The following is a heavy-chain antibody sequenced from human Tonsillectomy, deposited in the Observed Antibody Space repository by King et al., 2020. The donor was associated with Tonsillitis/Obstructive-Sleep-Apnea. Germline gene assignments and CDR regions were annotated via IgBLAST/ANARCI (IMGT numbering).Heavy chain of an antibody. V-gene: IGHV3-23*04. J-gene: IGHJ4*02. CDR1: GFTFSSYA. D-gene: IGHD3-22*01. CDR3: AKDKEGVLYYYDSSGYFGY. CDR2: ISGSGSST. Sequence: VQLVESGGGLVQPGGSLRFSCAASGFTFSSYAMSWVRQAPGKGLEWVSAISGSGSSTYYADSVKGRFTISRDNSKNTLYLQMNSLRAEDTAVYYCAKDKEGVLYYYDSSGYFGYWGQGTLVTVSS.